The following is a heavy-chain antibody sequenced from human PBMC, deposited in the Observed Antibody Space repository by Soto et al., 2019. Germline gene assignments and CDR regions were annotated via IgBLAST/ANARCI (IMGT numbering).Heavy chain of an antibody. CDR2: INAGNGNT. CDR1: GYTFTSYA. J-gene: IGHJ4*02. D-gene: IGHD6-19*01. Sequence: QVQLVQSGAEEKKPGASVKVSCKASGYTFTSYAMHWVRQAPGQRLEWMGWINAGNGNTKYSQKFQGRVTITRDTSASTAYMELSSMRSEDTAVYYCARAVAVPADFDYWGQGTLVTVSS. CDR3: ARAVAVPADFDY. V-gene: IGHV1-3*05.